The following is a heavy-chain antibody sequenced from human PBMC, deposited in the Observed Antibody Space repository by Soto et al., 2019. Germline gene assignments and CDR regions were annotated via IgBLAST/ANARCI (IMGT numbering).Heavy chain of an antibody. V-gene: IGHV1-46*03. CDR3: AIYCSSTSCYLSVPDAFDI. J-gene: IGHJ3*02. CDR2: INPSGGST. CDR1: GYTFTSYY. Sequence: GASVKVSCKASGYTFTSYYMHWVRQAPGQGLEWMGIINPSGGSTSYAQKFQGRVTMTRDTSTSTVYMELSSLRSEDTAVYYCAIYCSSTSCYLSVPDAFDIRGQGTMVTVSS. D-gene: IGHD2-2*01.